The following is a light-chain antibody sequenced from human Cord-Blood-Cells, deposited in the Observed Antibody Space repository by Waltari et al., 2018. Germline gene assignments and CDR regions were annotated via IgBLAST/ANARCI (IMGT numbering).Light chain of an antibody. V-gene: IGKV3-11*01. CDR1: QSVSSY. CDR3: QQRSNWPIT. J-gene: IGKJ5*01. CDR2: DAS. Sequence: EIVLTQSPATLSLFPGERATLSCRASQSVSSYLAWYQQKPGQAPRLLIYDASTRATGIQARFSGSGSGTDFTLTISSLEPEDCAVYYCQQRSNWPITFGQGTRLEIK.